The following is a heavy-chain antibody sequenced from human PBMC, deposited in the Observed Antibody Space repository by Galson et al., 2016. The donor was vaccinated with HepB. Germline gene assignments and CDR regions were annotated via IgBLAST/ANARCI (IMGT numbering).Heavy chain of an antibody. CDR1: GFTFSDFY. D-gene: IGHD1-7*01. CDR3: AREPTPKGSNWNYALRY. CDR2: ISSSGGTI. Sequence: SLRLSCAASGFTFSDFYMSWIRQAPGKGLEWVSYISSSGGTIYYTDSVKGRFTISRDNAKNSLYLQMNSLRAEDTAVYYCAREPTPKGSNWNYALRYWGQGTLVTVSS. V-gene: IGHV3-11*01. J-gene: IGHJ4*02.